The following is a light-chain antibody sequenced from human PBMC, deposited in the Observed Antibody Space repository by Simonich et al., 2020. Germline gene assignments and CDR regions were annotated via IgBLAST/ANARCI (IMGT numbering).Light chain of an antibody. Sequence: EIVMTQSPATLSVSPGETATLSCRARQSVSGNLAWYPQKPGTAPRLLIYGASTRATGIPARSSCSGSGTEFTLPISSMQSEDLAVYYCQPYNNWPPFTFGPGTKVDIK. CDR3: QPYNNWPPFT. CDR1: QSVSGN. V-gene: IGKV3-15*01. J-gene: IGKJ3*01. CDR2: GAS.